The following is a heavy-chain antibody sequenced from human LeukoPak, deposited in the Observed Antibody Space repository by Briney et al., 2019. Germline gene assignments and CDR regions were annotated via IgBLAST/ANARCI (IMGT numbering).Heavy chain of an antibody. CDR2: IKQGGSEK. J-gene: IGHJ4*02. CDR3: ARDSKLLWFGELFDY. D-gene: IGHD3-10*01. Sequence: GGSLRLSCAASGFTFSTYWMSWVRQAPGKGLEWVANIKQGGSEKYYVDSVKGRFTISRDNAKNSLYLQMNSLRAEDTAVYYCARDSKLLWFGELFDYWGQGTLVTVSS. V-gene: IGHV3-7*03. CDR1: GFTFSTYW.